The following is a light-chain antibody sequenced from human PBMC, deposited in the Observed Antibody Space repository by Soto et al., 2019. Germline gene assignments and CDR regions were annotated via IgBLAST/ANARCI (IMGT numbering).Light chain of an antibody. J-gene: IGLJ1*01. CDR3: SSYTSTNTQV. CDR2: EVS. V-gene: IGLV2-14*01. CDR1: SSDVGAYKY. Sequence: QSSMTQPASVSVSPGQSITISCTGTSSDVGAYKYVSWYQQHPGKAPKLMIYEVSNRPSGVSNRFSGSKYGNTASVTISGLQAEDEADYYCSSYTSTNTQVFGTGTKVTVL.